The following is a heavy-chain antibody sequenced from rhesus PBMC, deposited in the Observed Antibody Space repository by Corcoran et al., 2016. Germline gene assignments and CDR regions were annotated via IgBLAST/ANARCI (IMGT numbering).Heavy chain of an antibody. CDR1: GFSLTTSGMG. D-gene: IGHD5-24*01. CDR2: IYWDDDK. CDR3: ARTLWVQFRGIDC. V-gene: IGHV2-174*01. Sequence: QVTLKESGPALVKPTQTLTLTCTFSGFSLTTSGMGVGWIRQPPGKALEGLALIYWDDDKRSSTSLKIRLTISQDTSMNQVILTLTNMGPVDSATYYCARTLWVQFRGIDCWVQGVLVTVSS. J-gene: IGHJ4*01.